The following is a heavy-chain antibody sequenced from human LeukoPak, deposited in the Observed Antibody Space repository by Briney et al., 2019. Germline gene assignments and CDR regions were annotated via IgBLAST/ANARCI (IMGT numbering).Heavy chain of an antibody. CDR2: INPNSGGT. D-gene: IGHD3-22*01. CDR3: ARASEGKYYDSSGYYWTLDY. V-gene: IGHV1-2*02. Sequence: ASVKVSCTASGYTFTGYYMHWVRQAPGQGLEWMGWINPNSGGTNYAQKFQGRVTMTRDTSISTAYMELSRLRSDDTAVYYCARASEGKYYDSSGYYWTLDYWGQGTLVTVSS. J-gene: IGHJ4*02. CDR1: GYTFTGYY.